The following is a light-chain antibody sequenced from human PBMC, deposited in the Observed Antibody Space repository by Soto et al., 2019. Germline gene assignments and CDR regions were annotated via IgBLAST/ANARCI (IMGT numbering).Light chain of an antibody. CDR2: GAS. Sequence: KLSADALSVTTGERATLSCLASQSVNSNLAWYQQKLVQAPRALIYGASSRATGIPDRFSGSGSGTDFTLTISRLEPEDFAVYYCHQYGSALITFGQGRILEI. CDR1: QSVNSN. V-gene: IGKV3-20*01. CDR3: HQYGSALIT. J-gene: IGKJ5*01.